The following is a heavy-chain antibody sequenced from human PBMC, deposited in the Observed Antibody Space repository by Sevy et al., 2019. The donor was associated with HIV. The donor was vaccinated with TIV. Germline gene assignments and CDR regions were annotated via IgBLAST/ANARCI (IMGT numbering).Heavy chain of an antibody. CDR3: ARYGGYIDH. CDR1: GFTFSIYY. CDR2: IKSDGSDK. D-gene: IGHD2-15*01. V-gene: IGHV3-7*01. J-gene: IGHJ4*01. Sequence: GGCLRLSCAASGFTFSIYYMTWARQAPGKGLEWVANIKSDGSDKYYVDSVKVRFTISRDNANNSLYLQMNRLTVEDTAVYYCARYGGYIDHWGHGTLVTVSS.